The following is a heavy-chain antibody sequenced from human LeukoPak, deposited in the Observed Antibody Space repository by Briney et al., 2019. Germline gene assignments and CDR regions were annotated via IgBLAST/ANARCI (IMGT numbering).Heavy chain of an antibody. CDR3: ARDGSYYVVSNWFDP. CDR1: GYTFTRYY. Sequence: ASVKVSCKASGYTFTRYYMHWVRQAPGQGLEGMGWINPNSGGTNYAQKCQGRVTMTRDTSISTAYMELSRLRSDDTAVYYCARDGSYYVVSNWFDPWGKGTLVTVSS. V-gene: IGHV1-2*02. D-gene: IGHD1-26*01. CDR2: INPNSGGT. J-gene: IGHJ5*02.